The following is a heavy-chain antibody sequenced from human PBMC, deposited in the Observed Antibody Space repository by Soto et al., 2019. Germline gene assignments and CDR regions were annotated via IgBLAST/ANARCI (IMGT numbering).Heavy chain of an antibody. J-gene: IGHJ6*02. CDR2: IYTSGST. CDR1: GGSISSYY. CDR3: ARETVTKIGYYYYGMDV. D-gene: IGHD4-4*01. Sequence: SETLSLTCTVSGGSISSYYWSWIRQPAGKGLEWIGRIYTSGSTNYNPSLKSRVTMSVDTSKNQFSLKLSSVTAADTAVYYCARETVTKIGYYYYGMDVWGQGTTVTVSS. V-gene: IGHV4-4*07.